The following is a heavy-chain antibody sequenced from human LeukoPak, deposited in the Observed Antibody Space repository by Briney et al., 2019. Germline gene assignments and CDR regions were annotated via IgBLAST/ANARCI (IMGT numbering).Heavy chain of an antibody. CDR1: GGSISSYY. CDR3: ARDTSYCSSTSCYAGAFDY. D-gene: IGHD2-2*01. Sequence: PSETLSLTCTVSGGSISSYYWSWIRQPPGKGLEWIGYIYYSGSTNYNPSLKSRVTISVDTSKNQFSLKLSSVTAADTAVYYCARDTSYCSSTSCYAGAFDYWGQGTLVTVPS. J-gene: IGHJ4*02. CDR2: IYYSGST. V-gene: IGHV4-59*01.